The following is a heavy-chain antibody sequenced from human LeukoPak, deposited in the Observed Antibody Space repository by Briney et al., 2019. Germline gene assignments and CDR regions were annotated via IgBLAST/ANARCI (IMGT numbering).Heavy chain of an antibody. Sequence: PSETLSLTCAVYGGSFSGYYWSWIRQPPGKGLEWIGEINHSGSTNYNPSLKSRVTISVDTSKNQFSLKLSSVTAAVTAVYYCARGGYYGDYLFDYWGQGTLVTVSS. V-gene: IGHV4-34*01. CDR3: ARGGYYGDYLFDY. D-gene: IGHD4-17*01. CDR1: GGSFSGYY. CDR2: INHSGST. J-gene: IGHJ4*02.